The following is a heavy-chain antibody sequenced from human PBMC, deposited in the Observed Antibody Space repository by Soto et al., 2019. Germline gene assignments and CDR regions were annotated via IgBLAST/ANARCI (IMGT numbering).Heavy chain of an antibody. V-gene: IGHV3-23*01. J-gene: IGHJ6*03. D-gene: IGHD2-15*01. CDR3: AKLGKYCSGGSCYFIRGNYSDMDV. CDR2: ISGSGGST. CDR1: GFTFSSYA. Sequence: GGSLRLSCAASGFTFSSYAMSWVRQAPGKGLEWVSAISGSGGSTYYADAVKGRFTISRDNSKNTLYLQMNSLRAEDTAVYYCAKLGKYCSGGSCYFIRGNYSDMDVWGKGATVTVSS.